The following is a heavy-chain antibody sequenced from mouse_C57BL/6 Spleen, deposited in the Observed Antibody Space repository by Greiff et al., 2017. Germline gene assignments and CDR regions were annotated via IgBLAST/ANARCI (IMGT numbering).Heavy chain of an antibody. CDR3: ADYYGSSRDWYFDV. D-gene: IGHD1-1*01. J-gene: IGHJ1*03. CDR2: ISYDGSN. CDR1: GYSITSGYY. Sequence: EVKVEESGPGLVKPSQSLSLTCSVTGYSITSGYYWNWIRQFPGNKLEWMGYISYDGSNNYNPSLKNRISITRDTSKNQFFLKLNSVTTEDTATYYCADYYGSSRDWYFDVWGTGTTVTVSS. V-gene: IGHV3-6*01.